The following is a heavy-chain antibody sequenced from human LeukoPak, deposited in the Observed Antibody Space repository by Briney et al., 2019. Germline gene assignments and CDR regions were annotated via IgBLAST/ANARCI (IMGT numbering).Heavy chain of an antibody. D-gene: IGHD6-19*01. CDR1: GYTFTSYD. Sequence: ASVKVSCKASGYTFTSYDINWVRQATGQGLEWMGWMNPNSGNTGYAQKFQGRVTMTRDTSIGTAYMELSSLRFEDSAVYYCVRSLAVDGTRAYWGQGTLVTVSS. CDR3: VRSLAVDGTRAY. V-gene: IGHV1-8*01. CDR2: MNPNSGNT. J-gene: IGHJ4*02.